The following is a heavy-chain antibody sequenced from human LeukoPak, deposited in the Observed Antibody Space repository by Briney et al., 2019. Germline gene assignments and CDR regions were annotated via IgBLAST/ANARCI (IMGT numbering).Heavy chain of an antibody. D-gene: IGHD3/OR15-3a*01. CDR2: IYYSGST. Sequence: SETLSLTCTVSGGSISSYYWSWIRQPPGKGLEWIGYIYYSGSTNYNPSLKSRVTISVDTSKNQFSLKLSSVTAADTAVYYCARVWTIYDAFDIWGQGTMATVSS. J-gene: IGHJ3*02. V-gene: IGHV4-59*01. CDR3: ARVWTIYDAFDI. CDR1: GGSISSYY.